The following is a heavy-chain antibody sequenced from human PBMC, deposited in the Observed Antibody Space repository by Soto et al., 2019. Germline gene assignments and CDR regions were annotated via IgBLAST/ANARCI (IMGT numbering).Heavy chain of an antibody. V-gene: IGHV3-21*01. J-gene: IGHJ3*02. D-gene: IGHD3-22*01. CDR1: GFTFSSYS. CDR2: ISSSSSYI. Sequence: EVQLVESGGGLVKPGGSLRLSCAASGFTFSSYSMNWVRQAPGKGLEWVSSISSSSSYIYYADSVKGRFTISRDNAKNTRQLQTNCLRGEDTAEYYCASDTSLLLSMIVVVMGENAFYIWGQGTMDTASS. CDR3: ASDTSLLLSMIVVVMGENAFYI.